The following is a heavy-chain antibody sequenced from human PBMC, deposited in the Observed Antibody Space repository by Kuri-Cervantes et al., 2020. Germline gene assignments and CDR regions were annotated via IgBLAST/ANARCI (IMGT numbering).Heavy chain of an antibody. CDR1: GFTFDDYA. J-gene: IGHJ4*02. V-gene: IGHV3-9*01. CDR3: ARLSLHVDTAMIDY. Sequence: LSLTCAASGFTFDDYAMHWVRQAPGKGLEWVSGISWNSGSIGYADSVKGRFTISRDNAKNSLYLQMNSLRAEDTAVYYCARLSLHVDTAMIDYWGQGTLVTVSS. CDR2: ISWNSGSI. D-gene: IGHD5-18*01.